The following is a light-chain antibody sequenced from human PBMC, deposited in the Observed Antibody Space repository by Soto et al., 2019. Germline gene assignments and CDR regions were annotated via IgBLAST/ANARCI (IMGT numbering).Light chain of an antibody. CDR2: EGT. J-gene: IGLJ1*01. CDR1: SSDIGGYIL. Sequence: QSALTQPASVSGSPGQSITISCTGTSSDIGGYILVSWYQQEPGKAPKLMIYEGTKRPSGVSDRFSGSKSGNTASMTISGLQAEDEANYYCCSYAGNNIFVFGTGTKLTVL. CDR3: CSYAGNNIFV. V-gene: IGLV2-23*01.